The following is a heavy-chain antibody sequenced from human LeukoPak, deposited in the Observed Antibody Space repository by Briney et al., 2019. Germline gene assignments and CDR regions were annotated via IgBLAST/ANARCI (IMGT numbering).Heavy chain of an antibody. J-gene: IGHJ2*01. CDR3: ARSYSRYFDL. V-gene: IGHV4-34*01. Sequence: SETLSLTCAVYGGXFSGYYCSWIRQPPGKGLEWIGEINHSGSTNYNPSLKSRVTISVDTSKNQFSLKLSSVTAADTTVYYCARSYSRYFDLWGRGTLVTVSS. CDR1: GGXFSGYY. CDR2: INHSGST. D-gene: IGHD2-15*01.